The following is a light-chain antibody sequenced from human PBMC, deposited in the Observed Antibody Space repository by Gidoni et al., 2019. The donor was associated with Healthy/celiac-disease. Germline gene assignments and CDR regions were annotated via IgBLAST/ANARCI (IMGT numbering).Light chain of an antibody. Sequence: DIQLTQSPSFLSASVGGRVTITCRASQGISSYLAWYQQKPGKAPKLLIYAASTLQSGVPSRFSGSGSGTEFTLTISSLQPEDFATYYCQQLNSYPPGTFGPGTKVDIK. V-gene: IGKV1-9*01. J-gene: IGKJ3*01. CDR2: AAS. CDR1: QGISSY. CDR3: QQLNSYPPGT.